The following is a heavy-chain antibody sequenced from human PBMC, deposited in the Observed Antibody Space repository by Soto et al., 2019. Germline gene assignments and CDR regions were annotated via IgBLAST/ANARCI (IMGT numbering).Heavy chain of an antibody. CDR3: ARFSGTYKYYFDS. CDR1: GYSFTFYW. CDR2: VYPSDPDT. D-gene: IGHD1-26*01. V-gene: IGHV5-51*01. J-gene: IGHJ4*02. Sequence: GESLKISCKGSGYSFTFYWIAWVRQMPGKGLEWMGIVYPSDPDTRYGPSFQGQVTISVDKSISTAYLQWSSLKASDTAMYYCARFSGTYKYYFDSWGQGTLVTVSS.